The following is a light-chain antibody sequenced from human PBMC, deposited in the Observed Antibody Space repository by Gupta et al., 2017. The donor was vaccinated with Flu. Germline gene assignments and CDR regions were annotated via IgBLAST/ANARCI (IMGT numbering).Light chain of an antibody. V-gene: IGKV3-20*01. CDR2: GAS. CDR1: QSVSSSY. Sequence: IVLTQSPGTLSLSPGERATLSCRASQSVSSSYLAWYQQKPGQAPRLLIYGASSRATGIPERFRGSGAGTDFTLTISRRETEDVAVDDGQQYGSSRTLGKGTKVEIK. J-gene: IGKJ1*01. CDR3: QQYGSSRT.